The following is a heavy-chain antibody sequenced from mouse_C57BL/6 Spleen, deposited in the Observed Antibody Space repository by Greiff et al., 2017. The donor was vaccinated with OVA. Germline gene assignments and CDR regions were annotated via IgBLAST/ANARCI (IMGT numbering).Heavy chain of an antibody. V-gene: IGHV3-6*01. CDR2: ISYDGSN. Sequence: EVQLQESGPGLVKPSQSLSLTCSVTGYSITSGYYWNWIRQFPGNKLEWMGYISYDGSNNYNPSLKNRISITRDTSKNQFFLKLNSVTTEDTATYYCAREGYDYGLDYWGQGTTLTVSS. J-gene: IGHJ2*01. D-gene: IGHD2-4*01. CDR1: GYSITSGYY. CDR3: AREGYDYGLDY.